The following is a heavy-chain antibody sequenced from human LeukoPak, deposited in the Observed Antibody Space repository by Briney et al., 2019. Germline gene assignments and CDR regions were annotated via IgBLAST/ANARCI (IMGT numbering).Heavy chain of an antibody. CDR2: INDGDGDT. CDR3: ARERGEFGGSYFLDY. D-gene: IGHD1-26*01. J-gene: IGHJ4*02. V-gene: IGHV1-3*03. CDR1: GYTFTSYA. Sequence: GASVKVSCKASGYTFTSYAVHWVRRAPGQSLEWMGYINDGDGDTKYSQEFQGRVTITRDTSASIVYMELSSLRSEDMAFYYCARERGEFGGSYFLDYWGQGTLVTVSS.